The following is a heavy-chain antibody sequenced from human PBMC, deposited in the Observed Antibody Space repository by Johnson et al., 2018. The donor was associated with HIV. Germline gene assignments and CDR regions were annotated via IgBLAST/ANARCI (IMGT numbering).Heavy chain of an antibody. V-gene: IGHV3-15*01. D-gene: IGHD1-1*01. CDR3: ASDILFGTTRFDHDAFDI. CDR1: GFTFDDSA. Sequence: VQLVESGGGLVEPGRSLRLPCAVSGFTFDDSAMNWVRQAPGKGLEWVGRVNSKTDGGTTDYTAPVKGRFTISRDNSKNTLYLQMNSLRVEDTGVYYCASDILFGTTRFDHDAFDIWGQGTMVTVSS. CDR2: VNSKTDGGTT. J-gene: IGHJ3*02.